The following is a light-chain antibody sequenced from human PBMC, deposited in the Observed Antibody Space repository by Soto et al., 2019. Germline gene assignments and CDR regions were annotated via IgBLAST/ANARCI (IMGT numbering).Light chain of an antibody. V-gene: IGLV2-8*01. CDR3: SSFAGNNNFV. Sequence: QSALTQPPSASGSPGQSVTISCTGTSSDVGGYNYVSWYQQHPGKAPKLMISEVSKRPSGVPDRFSGSKSGNTASLTVSGLQAEDEADYYCSSFAGNNNFVFVGGTKLTVL. CDR1: SSDVGGYNY. J-gene: IGLJ2*01. CDR2: EVS.